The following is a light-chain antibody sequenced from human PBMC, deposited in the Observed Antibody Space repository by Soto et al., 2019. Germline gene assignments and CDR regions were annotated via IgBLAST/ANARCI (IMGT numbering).Light chain of an antibody. V-gene: IGLV2-11*01. CDR3: CSYAGSYTLV. J-gene: IGLJ2*01. CDR1: SSDVGGYNY. Sequence: QSVLTQPRSVSGSPGQSVTISCTGTSSDVGGYNYVSWYQQHPGKAPKLMIYDVNKRPSGVPDRFSGSKSDNTASLTISELQAEDEADYYCCSYAGSYTLVFGGGTKLTVL. CDR2: DVN.